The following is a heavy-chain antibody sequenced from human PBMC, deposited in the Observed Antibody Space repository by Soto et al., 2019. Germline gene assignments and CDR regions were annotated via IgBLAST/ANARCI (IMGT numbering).Heavy chain of an antibody. Sequence: GGSLRLSCAASGFTFSSYAMHWVRQAPGKGLEYVSAISSNGGSTYYANSVKGRFTISRDNSKNTLYLQMGSLRAEDMAVYYSATNLAAAGGYFFNYRGQGTLVTGSS. CDR2: ISSNGGST. CDR1: GFTFSSYA. V-gene: IGHV3-64*01. D-gene: IGHD6-13*01. J-gene: IGHJ4*02. CDR3: ATNLAAAGGYFFNY.